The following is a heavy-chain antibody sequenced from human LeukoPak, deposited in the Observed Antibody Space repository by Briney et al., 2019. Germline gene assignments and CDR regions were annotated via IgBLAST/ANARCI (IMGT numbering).Heavy chain of an antibody. CDR1: GGSISSYY. Sequence: ASETLSLTCTVSGGSISSYYWSWIRQPPGKGLEWIGYIYYSGGTNYNPSLKSRVTISVDTSKNQFSLKLSSVTAADTAVYYCARALVVPAAMVNWFDPWGQGTLVTVSS. J-gene: IGHJ5*02. CDR2: IYYSGGT. CDR3: ARALVVPAAMVNWFDP. D-gene: IGHD2-2*01. V-gene: IGHV4-59*01.